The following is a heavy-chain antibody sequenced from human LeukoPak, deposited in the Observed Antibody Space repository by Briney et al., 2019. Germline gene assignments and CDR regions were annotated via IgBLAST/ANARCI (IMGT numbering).Heavy chain of an antibody. CDR2: IRQDGSEK. D-gene: IGHD4-11*01. CDR3: AGSNSLDYYYGMDV. Sequence: GGSLRLSCAASGFTFSTYWMNGVRQAPGKGLEGVANIRQDGSEKYFVDSVKGRFTISRDNAKNSLYLQMNSLRAEDTAVYYCAGSNSLDYYYGMDVWGQGTTVTVSS. V-gene: IGHV3-7*01. J-gene: IGHJ6*02. CDR1: GFTFSTYW.